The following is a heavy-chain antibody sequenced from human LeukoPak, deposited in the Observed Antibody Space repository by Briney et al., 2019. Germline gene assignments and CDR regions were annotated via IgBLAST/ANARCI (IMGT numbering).Heavy chain of an antibody. CDR3: ASEGPDSSGYYLGY. Sequence: GASVNVSCKVSGYTLTELSMHWVRQAPGKGLEWMGGFDPVDGETIYAQKFQGRVTMTEDTSTDTAYMELSSLRSEDTAVYYCASEGPDSSGYYLGYWGQGTLVTVSS. CDR1: GYTLTELS. CDR2: FDPVDGET. J-gene: IGHJ4*02. V-gene: IGHV1-24*01. D-gene: IGHD3-22*01.